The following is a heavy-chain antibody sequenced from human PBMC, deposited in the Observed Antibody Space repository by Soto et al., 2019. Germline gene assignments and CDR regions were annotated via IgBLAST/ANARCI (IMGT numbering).Heavy chain of an antibody. CDR2: IYWDDDK. Sequence: QITLKESGPTLVKPTQTLTLTCTFSGFSLSTSGVGVGWIRQPPGKALECLALIYWDDDKRYSPSLKSRLTITKDTSKNQVDLKMTNMDPVDTATYYCAHRRPYCGFWSGSPYGMDVWGEVTMVTVSS. CDR3: AHRRPYCGFWSGSPYGMDV. CDR1: GFSLSTSGVG. D-gene: IGHD3-3*01. V-gene: IGHV2-5*02. J-gene: IGHJ6*04.